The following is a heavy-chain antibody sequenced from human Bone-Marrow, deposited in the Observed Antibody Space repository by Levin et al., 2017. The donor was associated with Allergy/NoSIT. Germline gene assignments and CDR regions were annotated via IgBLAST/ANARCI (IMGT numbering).Heavy chain of an antibody. J-gene: IGHJ6*02. CDR3: ARLRSGYYYYYGMDV. CDR1: GGSISSNY. V-gene: IGHV4-59*01. D-gene: IGHD3-3*01. CDR2: IYNSGNI. Sequence: SETLSLTCNVSGGSISSNYWHWIRQPPGKRPEWIGFIYNSGNINYNPSLRSRVTISGDTSKNQFSLNLTSVTAADAAVYYCARLRSGYYYYYGMDVWGQGTTVTVSS.